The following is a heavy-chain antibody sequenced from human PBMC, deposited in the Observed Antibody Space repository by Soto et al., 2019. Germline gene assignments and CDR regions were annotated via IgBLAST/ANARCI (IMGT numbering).Heavy chain of an antibody. CDR2: IYYSGST. Sequence: SETLSLTCTVSGGSISSYYWSWIRQPPGKGLEWIGYIYYSGSTYYNPSLKSRVTISVDTSKNQFSLKLSSVTAADTAVYYCARWIQLSLWFDPWGQGTLVTVSS. J-gene: IGHJ5*02. CDR3: ARWIQLSLWFDP. V-gene: IGHV4-59*08. CDR1: GGSISSYY. D-gene: IGHD5-18*01.